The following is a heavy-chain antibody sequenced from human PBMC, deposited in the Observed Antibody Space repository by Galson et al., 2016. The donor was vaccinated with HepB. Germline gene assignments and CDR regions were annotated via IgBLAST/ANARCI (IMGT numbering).Heavy chain of an antibody. J-gene: IGHJ6*02. CDR3: ARAGLPPYYYYGMDV. D-gene: IGHD4-11*01. Sequence: SVKVSCKESGYTFTSYYMYWVRQASGRGLEWMGIINPSGGSTSYPQKFQGRVTMTRDTSTSTVYMELSSLRSEDTAVYYCARAGLPPYYYYGMDVWGQGTTVTVSS. CDR1: GYTFTSYY. CDR2: INPSGGST. V-gene: IGHV1-46*01.